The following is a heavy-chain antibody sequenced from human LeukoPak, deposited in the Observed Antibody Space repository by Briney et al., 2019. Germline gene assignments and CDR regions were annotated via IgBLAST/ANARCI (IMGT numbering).Heavy chain of an antibody. D-gene: IGHD4-17*01. Sequence: SVKVSCKASGGTFSSYAISWVRQAPGQGLEWMGRIIPILGIANYAQKFQGRVTITADKSTSTAYMELNSLRAEDTAVYYCAKDDSGTVTTFGSPDYWGQGTLVTVSS. J-gene: IGHJ4*02. CDR3: AKDDSGTVTTFGSPDY. V-gene: IGHV1-69*04. CDR2: IIPILGIA. CDR1: GGTFSSYA.